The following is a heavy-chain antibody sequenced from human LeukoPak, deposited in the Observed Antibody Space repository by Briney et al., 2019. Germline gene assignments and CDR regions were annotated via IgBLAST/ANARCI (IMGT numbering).Heavy chain of an antibody. D-gene: IGHD3-10*01. J-gene: IGHJ6*02. CDR1: VGSMSGFF. Sequence: SETLSLTCTVSVGSMSGFFWTWIRQPPGGELEGIGSIYYSGGSPKYNPSLKSRVTISVDTSKSQFSLNLNSATAADTAVYYCARTSRHFYGSGTNLTPWPAGMDVWGQGTTVTVSS. CDR3: ARTSRHFYGSGTNLTPWPAGMDV. CDR2: IYYSGGS. V-gene: IGHV4-59*01.